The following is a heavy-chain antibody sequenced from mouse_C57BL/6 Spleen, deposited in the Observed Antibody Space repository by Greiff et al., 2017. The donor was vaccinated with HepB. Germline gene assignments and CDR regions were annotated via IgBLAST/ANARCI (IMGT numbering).Heavy chain of an antibody. Sequence: VQLQQSGPGLVAPSQSLSITCTVSGFSLTSYGVHWVRQPPGKGLEWLVVIWSDGSTTYNSALKSRLSISKDNSKSQVVLKMNSLQTDDTAMYYCARHDGYDGYLYAMDYWGQGTSVTVSS. D-gene: IGHD2-3*01. CDR1: GFSLTSYG. V-gene: IGHV2-6-1*01. CDR3: ARHDGYDGYLYAMDY. CDR2: IWSDGST. J-gene: IGHJ4*01.